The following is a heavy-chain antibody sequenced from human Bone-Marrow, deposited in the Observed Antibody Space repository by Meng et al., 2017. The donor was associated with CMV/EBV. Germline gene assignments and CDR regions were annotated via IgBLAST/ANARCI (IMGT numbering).Heavy chain of an antibody. CDR1: GYSFTSHW. CDR3: ACHSGTYSTATP. Sequence: KVSCKGSGYSFTSHWIGWVRQMPGRGLEGMGIIYPGDSDTRYNPSFRGQVIISVDKSISTAYLQWSSLTASDTAIYYCACHSGTYSTATPWGQGTLVTVSS. J-gene: IGHJ5*02. D-gene: IGHD1-26*01. V-gene: IGHV5-51*01. CDR2: IYPGDSDT.